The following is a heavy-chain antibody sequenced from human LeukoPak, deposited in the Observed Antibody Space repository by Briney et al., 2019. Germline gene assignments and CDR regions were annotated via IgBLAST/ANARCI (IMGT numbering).Heavy chain of an antibody. V-gene: IGHV1-18*01. CDR1: GYTFGSDD. Sequence: ASVEVSCKASGYTFGSDDINWVRQATGQGLEWMGWISTFNGHTNYAQSRQDRVTMTTDTSTSTVYMELSSLISDDTAVYYCARVDTVNYYYYMDVWGKGTPVTVSS. CDR2: ISTFNGHT. CDR3: ARVDTVNYYYYMDV. D-gene: IGHD5-18*01. J-gene: IGHJ6*03.